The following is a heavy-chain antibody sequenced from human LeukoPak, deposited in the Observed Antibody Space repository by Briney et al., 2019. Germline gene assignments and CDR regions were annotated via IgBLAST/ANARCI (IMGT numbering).Heavy chain of an antibody. J-gene: IGHJ5*02. D-gene: IGHD2-15*01. CDR2: MKEDGSVI. CDR1: GFTFTRQT. V-gene: IGHV3-7*01. Sequence: GGSLRLSCAASGFTFTRQTMSWVRQAPGKGLEWVASMKEDGSVIEYVDSVKGRFTISRDSAKNSLFLQMNSLRAEDTALYYCARGGLRHFDPWGQGTLVTVSS. CDR3: ARGGLRHFDP.